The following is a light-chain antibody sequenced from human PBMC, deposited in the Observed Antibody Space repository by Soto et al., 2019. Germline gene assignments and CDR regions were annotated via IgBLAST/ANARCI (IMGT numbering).Light chain of an antibody. J-gene: IGKJ1*01. CDR1: QSIGSY. CDR3: QLRSNWPPTWT. Sequence: EIVLTQSPATLSLSPGERATLSCRASQSIGSYLAWYQQKPGQAPRLLIYDASNRATGIPARFSGSGSGTDXTXTXXXLEPEDFAVYYCQLRSNWPPTWTFGQGTKVESK. CDR2: DAS. V-gene: IGKV3-11*01.